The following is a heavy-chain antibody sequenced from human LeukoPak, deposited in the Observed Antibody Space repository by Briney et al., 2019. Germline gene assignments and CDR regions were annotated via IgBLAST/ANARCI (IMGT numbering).Heavy chain of an antibody. CDR1: GFTFSTYA. CDR3: ARTLSGSYRDY. D-gene: IGHD1-26*01. V-gene: IGHV3-23*01. J-gene: IGHJ4*02. CDR2: ISGSGGNT. Sequence: GGSLRLSCAASGFTFSTYAMSWVRQAPGKGLEWVSSISGSGGNTYYADPVKGRFTISRQNSKNTLYLQMNSLSAEDTAVYYCARTLSGSYRDYWGQGTLVTVSS.